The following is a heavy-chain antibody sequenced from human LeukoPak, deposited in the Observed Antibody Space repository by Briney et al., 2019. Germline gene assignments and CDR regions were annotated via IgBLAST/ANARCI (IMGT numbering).Heavy chain of an antibody. D-gene: IGHD2-15*01. J-gene: IGHJ4*02. CDR3: ARGYRQTLDY. V-gene: IGHV6-1*01. CDR2: TYYRSKWYN. Sequence: SQTLSLACAISGDSVSSNSVAWNWIRQSPSRGLEWLGRTYYRSKWYNDYAVSVKGRMTINPDTSKNQFSLQLNSVTPEDTAVYYCARGYRQTLDYWGQGTLVTVSS. CDR1: GDSVSSNSVA.